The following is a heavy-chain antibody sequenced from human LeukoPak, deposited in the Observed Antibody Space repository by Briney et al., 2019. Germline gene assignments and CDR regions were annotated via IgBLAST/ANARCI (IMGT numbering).Heavy chain of an antibody. CDR1: GFTFSSYS. D-gene: IGHD6-19*01. V-gene: IGHV3-21*01. Sequence: GGPLRLSCAASGFTFSSYSMNWLRQAPGKGLEWVSSISSSSSYIYYADSVKGRFTISRDNAKNSLYLQMNSLRAEDTAVYYCAREGVAVAAEDFDYWGQGTLVTVSS. CDR2: ISSSSSYI. CDR3: AREGVAVAAEDFDY. J-gene: IGHJ4*02.